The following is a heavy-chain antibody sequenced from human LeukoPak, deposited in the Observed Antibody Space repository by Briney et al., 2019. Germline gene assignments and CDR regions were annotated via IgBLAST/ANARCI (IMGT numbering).Heavy chain of an antibody. CDR3: ARGRGGYRSRDAFDI. V-gene: IGHV4-34*01. D-gene: IGHD5-12*01. CDR2: INHSGST. CDR1: GGSFSGYY. Sequence: SETLSLTCAVYGGSFSGYYWSWIRQPPGKGLEWIGEINHSGSTNYNPSLKSRVTISVDTSKNQFSLKLSSVTAADTAVYYCARGRGGYRSRDAFDIWGQGTMVAVSS. J-gene: IGHJ3*02.